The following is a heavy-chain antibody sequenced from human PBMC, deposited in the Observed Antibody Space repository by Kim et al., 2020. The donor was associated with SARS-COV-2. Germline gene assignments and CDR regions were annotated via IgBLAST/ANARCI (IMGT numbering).Heavy chain of an antibody. D-gene: IGHD3-10*01. J-gene: IGHJ4*02. CDR3: AKDWGYGSGTYFNF. Sequence: LSLTCAASGFTFGDYTVHWVRQAPGKGLEWVSSISYNSNSINYADSVKGRFTISRDNAKNSLYLQMNSLRPDDTALYYYAKDWGYGSGTYFNFWGQGTLVTVSS. V-gene: IGHV3-9*01. CDR1: GFTFGDYT. CDR2: ISYNSNSI.